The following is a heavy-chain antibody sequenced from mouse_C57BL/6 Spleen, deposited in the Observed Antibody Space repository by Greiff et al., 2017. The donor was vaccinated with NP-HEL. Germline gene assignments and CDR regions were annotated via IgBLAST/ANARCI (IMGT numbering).Heavy chain of an antibody. CDR2: ISDGGSYT. CDR3: ASLGFAY. Sequence: EVKLMESGGGLVKPGGSLKLSCAASGFTFSSYAMSWVRQTPEKRLEWVATISDGGSYTYYPDNVKGRFTISRDNAKNNLYLQMSHLKSEDTAMYYCASLGFAYWGQGTLVTVSA. V-gene: IGHV5-4*03. CDR1: GFTFSSYA. D-gene: IGHD2-10*02. J-gene: IGHJ3*01.